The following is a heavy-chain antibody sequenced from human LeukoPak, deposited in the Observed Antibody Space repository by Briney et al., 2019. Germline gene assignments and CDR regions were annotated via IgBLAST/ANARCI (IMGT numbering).Heavy chain of an antibody. CDR2: IYYSGST. J-gene: IGHJ4*02. V-gene: IGHV4-39*01. D-gene: IGHD6-13*01. Sequence: PSETLSLTCTVSGGSISSSSYYWGWIRQPPGKGLEWIGSIYYSGSTYYNPSLKSRVTISVDTSKNQFSLKLSSVTAADTAVYYCARGRSKNIADQFDYWGQGTLVTVSS. CDR3: ARGRSKNIADQFDY. CDR1: GGSISSSSYY.